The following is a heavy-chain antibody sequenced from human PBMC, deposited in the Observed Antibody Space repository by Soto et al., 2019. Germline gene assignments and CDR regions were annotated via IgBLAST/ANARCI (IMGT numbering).Heavy chain of an antibody. CDR2: INPSGGST. CDR1: GYTFTSYY. V-gene: IGHV1-46*01. J-gene: IGHJ5*02. CDR3: ARDPQFRFLEWLPQPDRWFDP. Sequence: ASVKVSCKASGYTFTSYYMHWVRQAPGQGLEWMGIINPSGGSTSYAQKFQGRVTMTRDTSTSTVYMELSSLRSEDTAVYYCARDPQFRFLEWLPQPDRWFDPWGQGTLVTVSS. D-gene: IGHD3-3*01.